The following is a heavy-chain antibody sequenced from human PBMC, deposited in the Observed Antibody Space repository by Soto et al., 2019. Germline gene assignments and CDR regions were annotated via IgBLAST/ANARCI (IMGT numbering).Heavy chain of an antibody. J-gene: IGHJ6*02. CDR3: SRDRRFGDYYYYYYGMDV. CDR2: IYYSGST. CDR1: GGSISSGGYY. D-gene: IGHD3-10*01. V-gene: IGHV4-31*03. Sequence: SETLSLTCTVSGGSISSGGYYWSWIRQHPGKGLEWIGYIYYSGSTYYNPSLKSRVTISVDTSKNQISLKLSSVTAADTAVYNFSRDRRFGDYYYYYYGMDVWGQGTTVTVSS.